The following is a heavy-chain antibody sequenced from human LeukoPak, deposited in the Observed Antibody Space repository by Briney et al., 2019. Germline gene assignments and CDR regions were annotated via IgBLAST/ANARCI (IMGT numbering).Heavy chain of an antibody. CDR3: ARHTSPYGDYNY. D-gene: IGHD4-17*01. CDR2: IYYSGST. CDR1: GGSISSYY. Sequence: SETLSLTCTVSGGSISSYYWSWLRQPPGKGLEWIGYIYYSGSTNYNPSLKSRVTISVDTSKNQFSLKLSSVTAADTAVYYCARHTSPYGDYNYWGQGTLVTVSS. V-gene: IGHV4-59*08. J-gene: IGHJ4*02.